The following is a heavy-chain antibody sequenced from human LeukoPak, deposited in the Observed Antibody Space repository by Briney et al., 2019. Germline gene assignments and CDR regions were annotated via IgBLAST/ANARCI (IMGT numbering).Heavy chain of an antibody. V-gene: IGHV3-74*01. CDR1: GFTLSDHY. D-gene: IGHD3-10*01. Sequence: GGSLRLSCAASGFTLSDHYMDWVRQAPGKGLEWVSVISGSGGSTYYADSVKGRFTISRDNAKNTLYLQMNSLRAEDTAVYYCARHLNYYLDYWGQGTLVTVSS. CDR3: ARHLNYYLDY. J-gene: IGHJ4*02. CDR2: ISGSGGST.